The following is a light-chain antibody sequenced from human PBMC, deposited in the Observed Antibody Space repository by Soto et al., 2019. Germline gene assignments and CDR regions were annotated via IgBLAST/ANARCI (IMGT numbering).Light chain of an antibody. CDR2: GAS. Sequence: EIVMTQSPATLSVSPGERATLSCRASQSVSSNLAWYQQKPGQAPRLLIYGASTRATGIPARFSGSRSGTEFTLTISSLYSEDFAVYYCQQYSNWPLTFGGGTKVEIK. CDR3: QQYSNWPLT. V-gene: IGKV3-15*01. CDR1: QSVSSN. J-gene: IGKJ4*01.